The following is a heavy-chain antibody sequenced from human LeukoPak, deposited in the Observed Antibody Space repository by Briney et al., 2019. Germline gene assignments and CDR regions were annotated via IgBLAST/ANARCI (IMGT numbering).Heavy chain of an antibody. CDR3: ARLGVYYYGSGTPDY. Sequence: GGSLGLSCAASGFTSSSYAMHWVRQAPGKGLEWVAVISYDGSNKYYADSVKGRFTISRDNSKNTLYLQMNSLRAEDTAVYYCARLGVYYYGSGTPDYWGQGTLVTVSS. D-gene: IGHD3-10*01. V-gene: IGHV3-30*04. CDR1: GFTSSSYA. J-gene: IGHJ4*02. CDR2: ISYDGSNK.